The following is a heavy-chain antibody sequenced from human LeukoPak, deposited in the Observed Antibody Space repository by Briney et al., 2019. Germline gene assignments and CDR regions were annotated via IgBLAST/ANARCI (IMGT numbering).Heavy chain of an antibody. D-gene: IGHD2-2*01. CDR1: GYTFTSYA. CDR3: ARDSAATIVVVPAAMSFDY. V-gene: IGHV7-4-1*02. J-gene: IGHJ4*02. CDR2: INTNTGNP. Sequence: ASVKVSCKASGYTFTSYAMNWVRQAPGQGLEWMGWINTNTGNPTYAQGFTGRFVFSLDTSVSTAYLQISSLKAEDTAVYYCARDSAATIVVVPAAMSFDYWGQGTLVTVSS.